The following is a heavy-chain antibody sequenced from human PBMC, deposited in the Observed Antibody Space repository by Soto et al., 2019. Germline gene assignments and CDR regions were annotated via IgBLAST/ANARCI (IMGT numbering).Heavy chain of an antibody. CDR1: GFTFSSYS. V-gene: IGHV3-48*02. D-gene: IGHD6-19*01. CDR2: ISSSSSTI. J-gene: IGHJ4*02. Sequence: PGGSLRLSCAASGFTFSSYSMNWVRQAPGKGLEWVSYISSSSSTIYYADSVKGRFTISRDNAKNSLYLQMNSLRDEDTAVYYCARDAVQSPYIAVAGPYDYWGQGTLVTVSS. CDR3: ARDAVQSPYIAVAGPYDY.